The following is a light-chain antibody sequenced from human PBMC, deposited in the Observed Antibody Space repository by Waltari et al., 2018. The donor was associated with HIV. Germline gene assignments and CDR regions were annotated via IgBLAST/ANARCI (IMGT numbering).Light chain of an antibody. CDR3: YSYAGREGLLHV. V-gene: IGLV2-23*02. Sequence: QSALTQPASVSGSPGQSITISCTGTNSDVGTYNLVSCYQQHPGKAPQLMIYEVTKRPSGVSSRFSGSKTGNTASLTISGLQPEDEADYYCYSYAGREGLLHVFGTGTKVTVL. J-gene: IGLJ1*01. CDR1: NSDVGTYNL. CDR2: EVT.